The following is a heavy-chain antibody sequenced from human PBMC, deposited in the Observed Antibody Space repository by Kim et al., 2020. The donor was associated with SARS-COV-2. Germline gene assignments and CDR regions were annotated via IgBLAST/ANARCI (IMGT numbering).Heavy chain of an antibody. V-gene: IGHV3-53*01. CDR2: IYSGGST. CDR1: GFTVSSNY. D-gene: IGHD3-3*01. Sequence: GGSLRLSCAASGFTVSSNYMSWVRQAPGKGLEWVSVIYSGGSTYYADSVKGRFTISRDNSKNTLYLQMNSLRAEDTAVYYCARGPIPERDFWSGYNYYYYYGMDVWGQGTTVTVSS. J-gene: IGHJ6*02. CDR3: ARGPIPERDFWSGYNYYYYYGMDV.